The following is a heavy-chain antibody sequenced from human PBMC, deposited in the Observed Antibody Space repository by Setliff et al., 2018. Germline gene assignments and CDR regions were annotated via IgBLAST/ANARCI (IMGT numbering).Heavy chain of an antibody. CDR2: VYYSGST. V-gene: IGHV4-38-2*01. D-gene: IGHD3-3*01. CDR1: DYSISSGYY. J-gene: IGHJ4*02. CDR3: ASRATYYNFWSGYYLY. Sequence: SETLSLTCAVSDYSISSGYYWGWIRQPPGKGLEWIGSVYYSGSTYYNPSLKSRVTISIDTSKNQFSLKLSSVTAADTAVYYCASRATYYNFWSGYYLYWGQGTQVTVSS.